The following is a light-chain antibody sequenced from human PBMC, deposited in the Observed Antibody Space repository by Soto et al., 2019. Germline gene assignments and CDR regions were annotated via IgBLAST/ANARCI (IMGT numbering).Light chain of an antibody. CDR2: AAS. CDR1: QGISSY. V-gene: IGKV1-9*01. Sequence: IQLTQSPSSLSASVGDRVTITCRASQGISSYLAWYQQKPGKAPKLLIYAASTLQSGVPSRFSGSGSGTDFTLTISSLQPEDFATYYCKQLTTPYTFGQGTKREIK. CDR3: KQLTTPYT. J-gene: IGKJ2*01.